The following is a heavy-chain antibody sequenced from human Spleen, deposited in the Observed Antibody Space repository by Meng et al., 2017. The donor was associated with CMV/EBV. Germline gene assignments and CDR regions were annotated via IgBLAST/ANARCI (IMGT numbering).Heavy chain of an antibody. J-gene: IGHJ4*02. D-gene: IGHD3-16*01. CDR3: AGSRPGGGACDY. CDR1: VATINNYT. Sequence: TGLVNPLGTPSPPCIFFVATINNYTVNWVRQPAVQGLEWIGLIQVIGHTVYNPSIKSRVTVSLDASKSQFSLTLNSVTAADTATYYCAGSRPGGGACDYWGQGILVTISS. V-gene: IGHV4-4*07. CDR2: IQVIGHT.